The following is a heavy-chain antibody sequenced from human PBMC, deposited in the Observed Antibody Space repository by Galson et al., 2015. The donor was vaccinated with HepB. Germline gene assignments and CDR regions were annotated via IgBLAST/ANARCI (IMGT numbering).Heavy chain of an antibody. CDR3: AKDGGDSSGYYYGLFAPQTKGVDY. D-gene: IGHD3-22*01. V-gene: IGHV3-23*01. CDR2: ISGSGGST. J-gene: IGHJ4*02. CDR1: GFTFSSYA. Sequence: SLRLSCAASGFTFSSYAMSWVRQAPGKGLEWVSAISGSGGSTYYADSVKGRFTISRDNSKNTLYLQMNSLRAEDTAVYYCAKDGGDSSGYYYGLFAPQTKGVDYWGQGTLVTVSS.